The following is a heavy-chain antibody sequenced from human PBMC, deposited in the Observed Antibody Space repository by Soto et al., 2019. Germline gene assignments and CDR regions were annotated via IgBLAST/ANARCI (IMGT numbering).Heavy chain of an antibody. D-gene: IGHD2-2*01. Sequence: PSETLSRTCAVSCGSIRSVGYSWSWIRQPPGKGLEWIGYINHLGNXXYSPSLAXXVSLSVDRSNXRFSLXLISVTAEDTAVYYCAMMPSPWRQGTLVTVSS. CDR1: CGSIRSVGYS. J-gene: IGHJ5*02. CDR2: INHLGNX. V-gene: IGHV4-30-2*01. CDR3: AMMPSP.